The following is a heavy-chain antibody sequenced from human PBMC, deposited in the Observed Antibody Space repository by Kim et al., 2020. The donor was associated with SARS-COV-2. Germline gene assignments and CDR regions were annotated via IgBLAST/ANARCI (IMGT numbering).Heavy chain of an antibody. Sequence: GGSLRLSCAASGFTFSSYSMNWVRQAPGKGLEWVSSISSSSTYIYYADSLKGRFTISRDNAKNSLYLQMNSLRAEDTAVYYCARDLGTFGGNSYFDYWGQGTLGTVSS. V-gene: IGHV3-21*01. CDR1: GFTFSSYS. CDR3: ARDLGTFGGNSYFDY. CDR2: ISSSSTYI. D-gene: IGHD2-21*02. J-gene: IGHJ4*02.